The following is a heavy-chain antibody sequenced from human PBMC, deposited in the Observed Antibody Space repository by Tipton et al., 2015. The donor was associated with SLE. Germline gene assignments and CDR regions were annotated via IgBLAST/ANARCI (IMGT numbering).Heavy chain of an antibody. CDR1: GDSISSSSYY. V-gene: IGHV4-39*07. Sequence: TLSLTCIVSGDSISSSSYYWGWIRQPPGKGLEWVGTVYYTGNTFYNPSLKSRVTISVDTSKNQFSLSLSSVTAADTAVYYCTRGGFKEPDDYYYGMDVWGQGTTVTVSS. CDR2: VYYTGNT. CDR3: TRGGFKEPDDYYYGMDV. D-gene: IGHD3-10*01. J-gene: IGHJ6*01.